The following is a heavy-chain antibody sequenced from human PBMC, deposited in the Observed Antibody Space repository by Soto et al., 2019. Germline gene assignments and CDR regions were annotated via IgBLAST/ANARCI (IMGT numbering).Heavy chain of an antibody. D-gene: IGHD3-10*01. J-gene: IGHJ4*02. CDR3: AKKGYYLSGKINFFDS. V-gene: IGHV4-38-2*02. Sequence: ASETLSLTCTVSGYSINSDHYWGWIRQPPGKGLEWIGSIYHRGSTYYNLSLRSRVSISIDTSKNQFSLRLTSVTAADTAMYYCAKKGYYLSGKINFFDSWGQGTLVTVSS. CDR1: GYSINSDHY. CDR2: IYHRGST.